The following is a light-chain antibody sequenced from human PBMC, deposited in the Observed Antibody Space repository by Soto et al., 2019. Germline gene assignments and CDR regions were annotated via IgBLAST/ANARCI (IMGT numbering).Light chain of an antibody. Sequence: EIVMTQSPATLSVSPGERTTLSCRASQSVSSNLAWYQQKPGQAPRLLIYGASTRATGIPARFSGSGSGTEFTLTISSLQSEDFAVYYCQQYNNRRTFGHGTKVDIK. CDR2: GAS. CDR3: QQYNNRRT. CDR1: QSVSSN. V-gene: IGKV3-15*01. J-gene: IGKJ1*01.